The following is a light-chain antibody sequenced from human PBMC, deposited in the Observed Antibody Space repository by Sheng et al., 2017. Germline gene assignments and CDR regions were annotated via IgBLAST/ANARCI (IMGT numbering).Light chain of an antibody. CDR2: SAS. CDR1: QSINSR. CDR3: QQYGSLYS. J-gene: IGKJ2*03. V-gene: IGKV3-15*01. Sequence: EIVMTQSPATLSVSPGERATLSCRASQSINSRLAWHQQKAGQAPRLLIYSASTRATGVPARFSGSGSGTDFTLTISRLEPEDFAVYYCQQYGSLYSFGQGTNLEIK.